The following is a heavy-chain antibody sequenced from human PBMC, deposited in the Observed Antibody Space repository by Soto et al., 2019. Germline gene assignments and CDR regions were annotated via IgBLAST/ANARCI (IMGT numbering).Heavy chain of an antibody. D-gene: IGHD3-16*01. CDR2: TSYDGSDK. J-gene: IGHJ1*01. Sequence: QVHLAESGGGVVQPGTSLRVSCVGSGFTFRSYVIHWARQPPGKGLEWVALTSYDGSDKYYGDSVRGRFTISSDNSRNTADLQMDRLRLEDTAIYFSALWRTTGALDVWGQGTLVCVSS. CDR1: GFTFRSYV. CDR3: ALWRTTGALDV. V-gene: IGHV3-33*08.